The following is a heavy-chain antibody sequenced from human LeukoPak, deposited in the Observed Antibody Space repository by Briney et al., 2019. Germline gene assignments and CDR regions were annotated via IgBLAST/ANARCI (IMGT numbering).Heavy chain of an antibody. CDR3: ARSGIQSGYCSSTSCYTGY. CDR1: GFTFSSYG. Sequence: GGSLRLSCAASGFTFSSYGMHWVRQAPGKGLEWVAVISYDGSNKYYADSVKGRFTISRDNSKNTLYLQMNSLRAEDTAVYYCARSGIQSGYCSSTSCYTGYWGQGTLVTVSS. D-gene: IGHD2-2*02. J-gene: IGHJ4*02. V-gene: IGHV3-30*03. CDR2: ISYDGSNK.